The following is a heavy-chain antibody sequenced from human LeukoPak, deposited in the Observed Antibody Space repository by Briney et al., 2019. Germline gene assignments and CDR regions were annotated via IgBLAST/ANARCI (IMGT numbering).Heavy chain of an antibody. Sequence: PGGSLRLSCAASGITFSRYSMSWVRQAPGKGLEWVSAISSSGGYTYYADSVKGRFTISRDNSKNTLYVQMNSLRAEDTAVYYCARHLTSPPPGRAPDHWGQGTLVTVSS. V-gene: IGHV3-23*01. D-gene: IGHD1-1*01. CDR1: GITFSRYS. CDR3: ARHLTSPPPGRAPDH. J-gene: IGHJ4*02. CDR2: ISSSGGYT.